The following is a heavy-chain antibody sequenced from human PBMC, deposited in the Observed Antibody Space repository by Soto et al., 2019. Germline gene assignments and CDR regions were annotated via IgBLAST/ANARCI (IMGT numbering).Heavy chain of an antibody. D-gene: IGHD5-18*01. Sequence: EVQLVESGGGLVQPGGSLRLSCAASGFSFTSYSMNWVRQAPGKGLEWIAFISTTSRTIYYADSVKGRFTISRDNGKPSLYLQMYSLRDEDTAVYYCARAQYSYDAFDIWGLGTRVTVSS. CDR3: ARAQYSYDAFDI. J-gene: IGHJ3*02. CDR1: GFSFTSYS. V-gene: IGHV3-48*02. CDR2: ISTTSRTI.